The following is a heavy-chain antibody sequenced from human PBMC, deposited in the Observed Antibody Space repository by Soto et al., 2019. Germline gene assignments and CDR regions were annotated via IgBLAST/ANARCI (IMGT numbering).Heavy chain of an antibody. CDR2: IYYSGST. Sequence: SETLSLTCTVSGGSISSYYWSWIRQPPGKGLEWIGYIYYSGSTNYNPSLKSRVTISVDTSKNQFSLKLSSVTAADTAVYYCASGLYSNTYYYSYSGMDVWGQGTTVTVPS. J-gene: IGHJ6*02. CDR3: ASGLYSNTYYYSYSGMDV. D-gene: IGHD6-13*01. V-gene: IGHV4-59*01. CDR1: GGSISSYY.